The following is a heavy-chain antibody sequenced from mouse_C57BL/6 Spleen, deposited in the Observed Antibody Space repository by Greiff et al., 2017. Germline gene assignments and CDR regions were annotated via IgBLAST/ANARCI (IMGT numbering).Heavy chain of an antibody. D-gene: IGHD1-1*01. Sequence: VQLQQSGAELMKPGASVKLSCKATGYTFTGSWIEWVKQRPGHGLEWIGEILPGSGSTNYNEKFKGKATFTADTSSNTAYMQLSSLTTEDSAIYYCARLTDYYGSSRPLVAYWGQGTLVTVSA. CDR3: ARLTDYYGSSRPLVAY. V-gene: IGHV1-9*01. J-gene: IGHJ3*01. CDR2: ILPGSGST. CDR1: GYTFTGSW.